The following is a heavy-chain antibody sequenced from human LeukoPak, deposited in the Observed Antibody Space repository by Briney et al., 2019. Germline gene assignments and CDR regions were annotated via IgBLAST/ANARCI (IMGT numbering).Heavy chain of an antibody. CDR3: ARGVRAYYGSGSYYFDY. V-gene: IGHV3-23*01. D-gene: IGHD3-10*01. CDR2: ISGGGGST. J-gene: IGHJ4*02. Sequence: GGSLRLSCAASGLTFSGYGMTWVRQAPGKGLEWVSSISGGGGSTYYADSVKGRFTISRDNAKNSLYLQMNSLRAEDTALYYCARGVRAYYGSGSYYFDYWGQGTLVTVSS. CDR1: GLTFSGYG.